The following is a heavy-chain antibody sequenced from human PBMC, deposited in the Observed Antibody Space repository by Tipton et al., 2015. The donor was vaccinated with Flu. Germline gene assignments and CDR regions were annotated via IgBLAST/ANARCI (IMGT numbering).Heavy chain of an antibody. CDR3: ARDGSGWDGYFDL. CDR1: GGSISSYY. D-gene: IGHD6-19*01. Sequence: TLSLTCTVSGGSISSYYWSWIRQPPGKGLEWIGSIYHSGSTYYNPSLKSRVTISVDTSKNQFSLKLSSVTAADTAVYYCARDGSGWDGYFDLWGRGTLVTVSS. CDR2: IYHSGST. V-gene: IGHV4-59*12. J-gene: IGHJ2*01.